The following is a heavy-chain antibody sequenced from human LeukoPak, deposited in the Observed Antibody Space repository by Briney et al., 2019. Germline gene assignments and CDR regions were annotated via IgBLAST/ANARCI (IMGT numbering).Heavy chain of an antibody. CDR2: ISYDGSNK. D-gene: IGHD1-26*01. V-gene: IGHV3-30-3*01. Sequence: PGGSLRLSCAASGFTFSSYAMHWVRQAPGKGLEWVAVISYDGSNKYYADSVKGRFTISRDNSKNTLYLQMNSLRAEDTAVYYCARGGQWELLVAFDIWGQGTMVTVSS. CDR3: ARGGQWELLVAFDI. J-gene: IGHJ3*02. CDR1: GFTFSSYA.